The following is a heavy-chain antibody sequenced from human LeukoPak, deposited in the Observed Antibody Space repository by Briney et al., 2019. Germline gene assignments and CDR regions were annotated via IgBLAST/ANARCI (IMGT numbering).Heavy chain of an antibody. CDR2: IYYSGST. V-gene: IGHV4-39*07. D-gene: IGHD2-2*01. Sequence: SETLSLTCTVSGGSISSSSYYWGWIRQPPGKGLEWIGSIYYSGSTYYNPSLKSRVTISVDTSKNQFSLKLSSVTAADTAVYYCARVVGAYQLSQGYYYYYYMDVWGKGTTVTISS. CDR3: ARVVGAYQLSQGYYYYYYMDV. J-gene: IGHJ6*03. CDR1: GGSISSSSYY.